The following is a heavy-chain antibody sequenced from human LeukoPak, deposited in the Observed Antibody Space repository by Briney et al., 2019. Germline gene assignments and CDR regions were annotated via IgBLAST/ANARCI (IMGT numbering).Heavy chain of an antibody. CDR3: ARDRERYDAFDI. CDR1: GFTFSSYW. J-gene: IGHJ3*02. Sequence: GGXLRLSCAASGFTFSSYWMSWVRQAPGKGLEWVANIKQDGSEKYYVDSVMGRFTISRDNAKNSLYLQMNSLRAEDTAVYYCARDRERYDAFDIWGQGTMVTVSS. D-gene: IGHD1-26*01. V-gene: IGHV3-7*01. CDR2: IKQDGSEK.